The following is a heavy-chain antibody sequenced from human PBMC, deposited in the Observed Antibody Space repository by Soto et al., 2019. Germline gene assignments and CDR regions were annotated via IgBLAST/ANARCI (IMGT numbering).Heavy chain of an antibody. CDR3: ARAGYSSGWGYYYGMDV. V-gene: IGHV3-33*01. J-gene: IGHJ6*02. CDR1: GFTFSNYG. Sequence: QVQLVESGGGVVQPGRSLRLSCAASGFTFSNYGMHWVRQAPGKGLEWVAVIWYDGSNKYYADSVTGRFTISRDNSKNPLYLQMNSLRAEDTAMYYCARAGYSSGWGYYYGMDVWGQGTTVTVSS. CDR2: IWYDGSNK. D-gene: IGHD5-18*01.